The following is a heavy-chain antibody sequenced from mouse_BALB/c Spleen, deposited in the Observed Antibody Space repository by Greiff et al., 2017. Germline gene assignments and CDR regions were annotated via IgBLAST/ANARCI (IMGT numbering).Heavy chain of an antibody. CDR1: GFTFSSYA. CDR2: ISSGGST. CDR3: ARSYGYWYFDV. J-gene: IGHJ1*01. V-gene: IGHV5-6-5*01. Sequence: EVQGVESGGGLVKPGGSLKLSCAASGFTFSSYAMSWVRQTPEKRLEWVASISSGGSTYYPDSVKGRFTISRDNARNILYPQMSSLRSEDTAMYYCARSYGYWYFDVWGAGTTVTVSS. D-gene: IGHD1-1*01.